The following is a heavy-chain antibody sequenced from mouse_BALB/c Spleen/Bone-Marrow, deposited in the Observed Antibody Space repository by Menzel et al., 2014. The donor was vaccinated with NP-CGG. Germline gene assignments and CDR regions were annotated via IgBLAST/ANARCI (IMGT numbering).Heavy chain of an antibody. CDR3: VRSPGQGNF. J-gene: IGHJ3*01. V-gene: IGHV14-3*02. D-gene: IGHD3-3*01. CDR2: IAPANGNT. Sequence: VQLKESGAELVKPGASVKLSCTASGFNIKDAYMHWMRQKPEQGLEWIGRIAPANGNTEYDPKFQGKATITADTSSNTAYLQLSSLTSEDTAGYYCVRSPGQGNFWGQGTLVTVSA. CDR1: GFNIKDAY.